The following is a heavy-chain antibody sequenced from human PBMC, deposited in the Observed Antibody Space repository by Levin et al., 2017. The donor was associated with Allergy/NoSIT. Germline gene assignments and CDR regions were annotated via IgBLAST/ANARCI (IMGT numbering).Heavy chain of an antibody. V-gene: IGHV3-33*01. CDR2: IWYDGSQK. CDR3: VRIQGLLGPPSSFYVDV. CDR1: GFTFASYG. J-gene: IGHJ6*04. Sequence: GGSLRLSCAGSGFTFASYGFHWVRQAPGKGLEWVAIIWYDGSQKYYADSVKGRFTVSKDNSKSTVDLDMDSLRGEDTAVYYCVRIQGLLGPPSSFYVDVWGKGTTVTVSS. D-gene: IGHD2/OR15-2a*01.